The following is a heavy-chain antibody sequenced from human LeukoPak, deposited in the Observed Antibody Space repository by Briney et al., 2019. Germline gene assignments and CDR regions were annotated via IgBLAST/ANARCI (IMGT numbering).Heavy chain of an antibody. CDR2: INPNSGVT. D-gene: IGHD1-26*01. CDR3: ARSGYYYGLDV. Sequence: AASVKVSCKSSGYTFTGYYMHWVRQAPGQGLEWMGWINPNSGVTNYAQKFQGRVTMTRDTSISTAYMELYRLTSDDTAVYYCARSGYYYGLDVWGQGTTVTVSS. J-gene: IGHJ6*02. CDR1: GYTFTGYY. V-gene: IGHV1-2*02.